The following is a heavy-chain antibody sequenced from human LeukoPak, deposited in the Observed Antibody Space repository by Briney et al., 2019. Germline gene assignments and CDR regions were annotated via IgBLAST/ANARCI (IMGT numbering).Heavy chain of an antibody. V-gene: IGHV3-30*04. CDR1: EFTFNSSA. CDR3: ARDFGWLLFYFDY. D-gene: IGHD2-21*02. Sequence: PGRSLRLSCAASEFTFNSSAMHWARQAPGKGLEWVAVISYDGSNEYYADSVKGRFTIFRDNPKNTLYLQMNSLRAEDTAVYYCARDFGWLLFYFDYWGQGTQVTVSS. CDR2: ISYDGSNE. J-gene: IGHJ4*02.